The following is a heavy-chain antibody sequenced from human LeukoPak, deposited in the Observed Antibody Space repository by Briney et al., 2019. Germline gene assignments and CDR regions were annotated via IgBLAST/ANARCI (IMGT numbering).Heavy chain of an antibody. D-gene: IGHD6-13*01. CDR3: AKDGYSSSWNYYYYMDV. CDR2: ISGSGGST. V-gene: IGHV3-23*01. CDR1: GFTFSSYA. J-gene: IGHJ6*03. Sequence: GGSLRLSCAASGFTFSSYAMSWVRQAPGEGLEWVSAISGSGGSTYYADSVKGRFTISRDNSKNTLYLQMNSLRAEDTAVYYCAKDGYSSSWNYYYYMDVWGKGTTVTISS.